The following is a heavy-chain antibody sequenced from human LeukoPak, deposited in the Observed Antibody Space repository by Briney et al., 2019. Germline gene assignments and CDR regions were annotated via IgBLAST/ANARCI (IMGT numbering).Heavy chain of an antibody. CDR2: IDWDDDK. D-gene: IGHD3-10*01. Sequence: SGPTLVNPTQTLTLTCTFSGFSLRTSGMRVSWIHQPPGKALEWLARIDWDDDKFYDTSLKTRLTISKDTSKNQVVLTMTNMDPVDTATYYCARMGSGNYVFDIWGQGTMVTVSS. CDR3: ARMGSGNYVFDI. V-gene: IGHV2-70*04. CDR1: GFSLRTSGMR. J-gene: IGHJ3*02.